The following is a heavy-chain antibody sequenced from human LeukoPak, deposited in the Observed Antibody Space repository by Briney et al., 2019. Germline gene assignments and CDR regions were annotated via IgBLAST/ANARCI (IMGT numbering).Heavy chain of an antibody. D-gene: IGHD2-15*01. Sequence: GGSLRLSCAASGFTFNNYAMNWVRQAPGKGLEWVSVIRGGGSATYYADSVKGRFTISRDSYKNTLYLQMNSLRAEDAAVYYCAKAPVTTCSGAYCYPFDYWGQGTLVTVSS. J-gene: IGHJ4*02. CDR3: AKAPVTTCSGAYCYPFDY. V-gene: IGHV3-23*01. CDR2: IRGGGSAT. CDR1: GFTFNNYA.